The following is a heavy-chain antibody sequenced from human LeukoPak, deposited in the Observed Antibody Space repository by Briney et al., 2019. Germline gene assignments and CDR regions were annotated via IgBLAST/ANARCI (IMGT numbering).Heavy chain of an antibody. D-gene: IGHD4-11*01. CDR1: GFTFNRFS. V-gene: IGHV3-21*01. CDR2: ISSSTYI. CDR3: AASKYTNYDY. J-gene: IGHJ4*02. Sequence: PGGSLRLSCAASGFTFNRFSMHWVRQAPGKGLEWVSSISSSTYIYYADSVKGRFTIPSDNSKNALYLQMNSLRAEDTAVYYCAASKYTNYDYWGQGTLVTVSS.